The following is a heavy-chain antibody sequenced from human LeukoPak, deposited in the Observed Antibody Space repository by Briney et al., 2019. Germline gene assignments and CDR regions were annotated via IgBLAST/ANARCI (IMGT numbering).Heavy chain of an antibody. V-gene: IGHV1-2*02. CDR1: EYNFTAYY. CDR2: FNPNSGAT. CDR3: ARDLRSGTDGNYAMDV. D-gene: IGHD1-26*01. Sequence: ASVKVSCKASEYNFTAYYLHWVPQAPGQGLEWVGWFNPNSGATNCAQKFQGRVTMTRDTSISTASMELSRLTSDDTAVYYCARDLRSGTDGNYAMDVWGQGTTVTVSS. J-gene: IGHJ6*02.